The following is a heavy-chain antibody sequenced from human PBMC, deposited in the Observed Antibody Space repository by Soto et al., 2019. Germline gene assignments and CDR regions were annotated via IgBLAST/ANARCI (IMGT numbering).Heavy chain of an antibody. D-gene: IGHD3-22*01. CDR3: ARDREYYDSSGPFARFGY. V-gene: IGHV1-69*01. Sequence: QVQLVQSGAEVKKPGSSVKVSCKASGGTFSSYAISWVRQAPGQGLEWMGGIIPIFGTANYAQKFQGRVTITADESTSTSYMELSSLRSEDTAVYYCARDREYYDSSGPFARFGYWGQGTLVTVSS. J-gene: IGHJ4*02. CDR2: IIPIFGTA. CDR1: GGTFSSYA.